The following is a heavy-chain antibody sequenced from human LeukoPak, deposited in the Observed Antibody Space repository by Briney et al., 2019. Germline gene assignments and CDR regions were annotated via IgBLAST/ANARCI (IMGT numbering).Heavy chain of an antibody. J-gene: IGHJ4*02. V-gene: IGHV3-23*01. CDR1: GFTFSSYA. CDR3: AKDPGKYYGSGSYGY. CDR2: ISGSGGST. Sequence: GGSLRLSCAASGFTFSSYAMSWVRQAPGKGLEWVSAISGSGGSTYYADSVKGRFTISRDNSKNTLYLQMNSLRAEDTAVYYCAKDPGKYYGSGSYGYWGQGTLVTVSS. D-gene: IGHD3-10*01.